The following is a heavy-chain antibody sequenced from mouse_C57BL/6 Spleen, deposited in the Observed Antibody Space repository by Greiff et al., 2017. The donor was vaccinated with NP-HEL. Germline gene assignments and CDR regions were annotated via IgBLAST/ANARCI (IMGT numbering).Heavy chain of an antibody. J-gene: IGHJ2*01. CDR2: IDPSDSET. D-gene: IGHD3-3*01. V-gene: IGHV1-52*01. CDR3: AREGNLGLDY. CDR1: GYTFTSYW. Sequence: QVQLKQPGAELVRPGSSVKLSCKASGYTFTSYWMHWVKQRPIQGLEWIGNIDPSDSETHYNQKFKDKATLTVDKSSSTAYMQLSSLTSEDSAVYYCAREGNLGLDYWGQGTTLTVSS.